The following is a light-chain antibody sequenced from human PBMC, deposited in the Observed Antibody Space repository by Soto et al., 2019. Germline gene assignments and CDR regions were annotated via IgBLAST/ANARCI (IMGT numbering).Light chain of an antibody. Sequence: QSPSLLSASIGDRVTITCRASHDISTFLAWYQQKPGKAPKLLIYEASTLQSGVPSRFSGSGSGTEFTLTISGLLPEDFAAYHCQQLYTLPFTFGQGTRLEIK. CDR1: HDISTF. J-gene: IGKJ5*01. CDR3: QQLYTLPFT. V-gene: IGKV1-9*01. CDR2: EAS.